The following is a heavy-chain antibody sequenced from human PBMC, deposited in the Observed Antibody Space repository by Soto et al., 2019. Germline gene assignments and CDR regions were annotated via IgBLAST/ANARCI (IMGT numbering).Heavy chain of an antibody. V-gene: IGHV4-30-4*01. CDR1: GGSISSGDYY. J-gene: IGHJ4*02. Sequence: SETLSLTCTVSGGSISSGDYYWSWIRQPPGKGLEWIGYIYYSGSTYYNPSLKSRVTISVDTSKNQFSLKLSSVTAADTAVYYCARGSTGYSSSWYRYWGQGTLVTVSS. CDR3: ARGSTGYSSSWYRY. D-gene: IGHD6-13*01. CDR2: IYYSGST.